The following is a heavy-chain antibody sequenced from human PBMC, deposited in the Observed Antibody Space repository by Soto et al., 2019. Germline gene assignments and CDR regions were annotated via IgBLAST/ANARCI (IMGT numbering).Heavy chain of an antibody. CDR1: GGSISGYY. CDR3: GRHRGLAAVY. CDR2: LFYGGTI. J-gene: IGHJ4*02. V-gene: IGHV4-39*01. D-gene: IGHD6-25*01. Sequence: QLQLQESGPGLVKPSETLSLTCAVSGGSISGYYWTWIRQPPGKGLEWVGSLFYGGTIDYNASLKSRLTIPVDTAKNQCSRKLRSVTAADTAVDYGGRHRGLAAVYWGQGTLVTASA.